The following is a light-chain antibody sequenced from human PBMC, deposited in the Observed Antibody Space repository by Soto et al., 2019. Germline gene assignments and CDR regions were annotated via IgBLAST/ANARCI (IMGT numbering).Light chain of an antibody. J-gene: IGKJ5*01. Sequence: EDVLTKSPCTLSLYQGERATLSCRASQSVISNYLAWYQQKPGLAPSLLIYGASPRAPGTPARFSGSGSGTDFTLTISSLQAEDVAVYYCQQYYSTPQTFGQGTRLEIK. CDR2: GAS. CDR1: QSVISNY. CDR3: QQYYSTPQT. V-gene: IGKV3-20*01.